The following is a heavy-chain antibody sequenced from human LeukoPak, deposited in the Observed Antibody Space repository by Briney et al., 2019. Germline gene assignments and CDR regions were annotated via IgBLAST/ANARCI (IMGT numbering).Heavy chain of an antibody. D-gene: IGHD3-10*01. J-gene: IGHJ6*02. Sequence: GGSLRLSCAASGFTFSSYAMHWVRQAPGKGLEWVAVISYDGSNKYYADSVEGRFTISRDNSKNTLYLQMSSLRAEDTAVYYCARDGGSLWFGELLFHYYYYYGMDVWGQGTTVTVSS. V-gene: IGHV3-30-3*01. CDR2: ISYDGSNK. CDR3: ARDGGSLWFGELLFHYYYYYGMDV. CDR1: GFTFSSYA.